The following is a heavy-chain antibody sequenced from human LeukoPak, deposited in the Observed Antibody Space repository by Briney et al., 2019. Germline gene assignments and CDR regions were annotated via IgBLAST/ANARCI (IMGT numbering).Heavy chain of an antibody. CDR3: ARVPPPFGELLIGDYYYYYGMDV. J-gene: IGHJ6*02. CDR1: GGSISSGGYY. CDR2: IYYSGST. V-gene: IGHV4-31*03. D-gene: IGHD3-10*01. Sequence: PSETLSLTCPVPGGSISSGGYYWSWIRQHPGKGLEWIGYIYYSGSTYYNPSLKSRVTISVDTSKNQFSLRLSSVTAADMAVYYCARVPPPFGELLIGDYYYYYGMDVWGQGTTVTVSS.